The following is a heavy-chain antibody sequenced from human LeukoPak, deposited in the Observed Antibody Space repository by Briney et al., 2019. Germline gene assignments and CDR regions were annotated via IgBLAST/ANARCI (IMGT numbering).Heavy chain of an antibody. D-gene: IGHD5-24*01. Sequence: GGSLRLSCTASGFTFGDFAMSWFRQAPGKGLECLGYVRSTTYSGTTEYSASVKGRFTISRDNSKGIAFLQMNSLKTEDTAVYYCAKDPEWLQLSGGHGMDVWGQGTTVTVSS. CDR1: GFTFGDFA. J-gene: IGHJ6*02. CDR3: AKDPEWLQLSGGHGMDV. V-gene: IGHV3-49*03. CDR2: VRSTTYSGTT.